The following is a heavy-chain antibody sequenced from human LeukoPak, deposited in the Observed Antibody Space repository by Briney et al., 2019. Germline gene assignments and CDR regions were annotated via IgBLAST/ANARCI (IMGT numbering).Heavy chain of an antibody. Sequence: SQTLSLTCTVSGGSISSGDYYWSWIRQPPGKGLEWIGYIYYSGSTYYNPSLKSRVTISVDTSKNQFSLKLSSVTAADTAVYYCASYSYYYDSSGYFDYWGQGTLVTVSS. CDR3: ASYSYYYDSSGYFDY. V-gene: IGHV4-30-4*01. J-gene: IGHJ4*02. CDR1: GGSISSGDYY. D-gene: IGHD3-22*01. CDR2: IYYSGST.